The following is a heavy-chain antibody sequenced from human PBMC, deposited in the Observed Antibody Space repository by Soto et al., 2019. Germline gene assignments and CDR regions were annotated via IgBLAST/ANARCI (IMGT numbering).Heavy chain of an antibody. J-gene: IGHJ5*02. Sequence: PSETLSLTCTVSGGSISSSSYYWGWIRQPPGKGLEWIGSIYYSGSTYYNPSLKSRVTISVDTSKNQFSLKLSSVTAADTAVYYCARLLLVYCISTSCAGPNWFDPWGQGTLVTVSS. CDR1: GGSISSSSYY. CDR3: ARLLLVYCISTSCAGPNWFDP. CDR2: IYYSGST. D-gene: IGHD2-2*01. V-gene: IGHV4-39*01.